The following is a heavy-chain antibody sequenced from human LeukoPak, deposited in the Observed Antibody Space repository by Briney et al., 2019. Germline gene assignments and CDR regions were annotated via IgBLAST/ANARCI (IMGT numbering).Heavy chain of an antibody. D-gene: IGHD3-9*01. CDR1: GFTFSSYA. CDR3: AKRSGRISTAYSFDY. Sequence: GGSLRLSCAASGFTFSSYAMSWVRQAPGKGLEWVSAITGSGGNTYYADPVKGRFTISRDNSENTLYLQMNSLRAEDTAVYYCAKRSGRISTAYSFDYWGQGTLVTVSS. J-gene: IGHJ4*02. V-gene: IGHV3-23*01. CDR2: ITGSGGNT.